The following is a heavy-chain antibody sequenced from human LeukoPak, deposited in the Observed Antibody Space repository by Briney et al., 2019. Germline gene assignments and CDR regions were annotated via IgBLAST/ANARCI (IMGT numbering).Heavy chain of an antibody. D-gene: IGHD3-3*01. Sequence: PGGSLRLSCAASGFTFSSYAMSWVRQAPGKGLEWVSAISGSGGSTYYADSVKGGFTISRDNSKNTLYLQMNSLRAEDTALYYCANGYSPYYDFWSGYFDYYYMDVWGKGTTVTVSS. CDR3: ANGYSPYYDFWSGYFDYYYMDV. CDR1: GFTFSSYA. CDR2: ISGSGGST. V-gene: IGHV3-23*01. J-gene: IGHJ6*03.